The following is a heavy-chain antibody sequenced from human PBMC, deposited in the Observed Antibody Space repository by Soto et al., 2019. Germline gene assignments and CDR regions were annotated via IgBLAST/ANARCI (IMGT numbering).Heavy chain of an antibody. J-gene: IGHJ6*02. CDR2: IYHSGST. V-gene: IGHV4-4*02. CDR1: GGSISSSNW. Sequence: SETLSLTCAVSGGSISSSNWWSWVRQPPGKGLEWIGEIYHSGSTNYNPSLKSRVTVSVDKSKNQFSLKLSSVTAADTAVYYCARDTKVAAAGYYYYYGMDVWGQGTTVTVSS. CDR3: ARDTKVAAAGYYYYYGMDV. D-gene: IGHD6-13*01.